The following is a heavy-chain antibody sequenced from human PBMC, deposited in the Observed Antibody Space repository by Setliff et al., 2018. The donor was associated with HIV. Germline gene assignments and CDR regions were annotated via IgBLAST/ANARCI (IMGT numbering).Heavy chain of an antibody. CDR3: AREIRTVYTGGHYFYGIDV. V-gene: IGHV3-13*01. CDR1: GFTFSDYD. Sequence: GGSLRLSCEASGFTFSDYDFHWVRQAAGKGLEWVSAIGTGGDTYYVDSVKGRFTISRENARNPLYLQMNSLRVGDTAVYYCAREIRTVYTGGHYFYGIDVWGQGTAVIVSS. J-gene: IGHJ6*02. CDR2: IGTGGDT. D-gene: IGHD3-16*01.